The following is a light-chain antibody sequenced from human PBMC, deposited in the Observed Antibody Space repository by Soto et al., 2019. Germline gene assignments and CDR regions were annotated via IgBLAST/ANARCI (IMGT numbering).Light chain of an antibody. V-gene: IGLV2-14*01. CDR3: ISYTSSSPYVV. Sequence: QSALTQPASVSGSPGQSITISCTGTSSDVGGYNYVSWYQQHPGKAPKLMIYDVSNRPSGVSNRFSGSKSGNPASLTISGLQAEDEADYYCISYTSSSPYVVFGGGTKLTVL. CDR1: SSDVGGYNY. CDR2: DVS. J-gene: IGLJ2*01.